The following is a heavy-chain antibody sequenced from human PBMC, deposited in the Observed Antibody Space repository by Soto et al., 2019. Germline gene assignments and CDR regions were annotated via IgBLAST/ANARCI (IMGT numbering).Heavy chain of an antibody. V-gene: IGHV4-59*01. CDR2: IYYSGST. J-gene: IGHJ4*02. CDR3: ARASGDNCFDY. Sequence: SETLSLTCTVSGGSISSYYWSWIRQPPGKGLEWIGYIYYSGSTNYNPSLKSRVTISVDTSKNQFSLKLSSVTAADTAVYYCARASGDNCFDYWGQGTLVTVSS. CDR1: GGSISSYY. D-gene: IGHD1-20*01.